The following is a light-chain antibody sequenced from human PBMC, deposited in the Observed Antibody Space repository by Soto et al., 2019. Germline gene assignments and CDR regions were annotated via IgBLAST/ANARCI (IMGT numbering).Light chain of an antibody. CDR3: MQALQTPPT. CDR1: QSLLHSNGYNY. CDR2: LGS. J-gene: IGKJ5*01. Sequence: LLPQSHLSLPVTPGEPASISCRSSQSLLHSNGYNYLDWYLQRPGQSPQLLIYLGSNRASGVPDRFSGSGSGTDFTLKINTVEAEDVGVYYCMQALQTPPTFGQGTRLEI. V-gene: IGKV2-28*01.